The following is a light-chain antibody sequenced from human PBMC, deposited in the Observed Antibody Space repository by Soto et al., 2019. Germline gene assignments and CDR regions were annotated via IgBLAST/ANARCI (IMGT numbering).Light chain of an antibody. CDR1: SSTIGAGFD. CDR2: GDT. CDR3: QSYATALSVYVV. J-gene: IGLJ2*01. V-gene: IGLV1-40*01. Sequence: QSVLTQPPSVSGAPGQRVTISCTGSSSTIGAGFDVHWYQQLPGTATKLLIYGDTNRPSGVPDRFSGSKSGTSASLVITGLQAEDESDEYCQSYATALSVYVVFGGGTKLTVL.